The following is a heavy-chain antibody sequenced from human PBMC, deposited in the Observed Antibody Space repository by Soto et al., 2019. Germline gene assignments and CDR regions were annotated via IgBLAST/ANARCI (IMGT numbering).Heavy chain of an antibody. CDR1: GYTFTTYG. V-gene: IGHV1-18*01. Sequence: QVQLEQSAPEVKKPGASVKVSCKASGYTFTTYGISWVRQAPGQGLEWLGWINTHNGNTNYAQKLKGRVIMTADTSTSTAYMELRSVRSGDTAIYYCTREGSAPSYYYGMDAWGQGTTVTVSS. J-gene: IGHJ6*02. D-gene: IGHD6-19*01. CDR3: TREGSAPSYYYGMDA. CDR2: INTHNGNT.